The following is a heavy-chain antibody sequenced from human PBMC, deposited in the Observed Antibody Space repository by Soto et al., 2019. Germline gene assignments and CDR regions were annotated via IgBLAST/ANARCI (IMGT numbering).Heavy chain of an antibody. CDR3: ATYDSPYYYMDV. CDR2: IYYSGST. D-gene: IGHD3-16*01. CDR1: GGSIRRYF. Sequence: QVQLQESGPGLVKPSETLSLTCTVSGGSIRRYFWSWIRQPPGKGLPWIGHIYYSGSTDYNPSLKSRVAISVDASKTHFSMRLNSVTAADAAFYYCATYDSPYYYMDVWGKGTTVTVSS. J-gene: IGHJ6*03. V-gene: IGHV4-59*13.